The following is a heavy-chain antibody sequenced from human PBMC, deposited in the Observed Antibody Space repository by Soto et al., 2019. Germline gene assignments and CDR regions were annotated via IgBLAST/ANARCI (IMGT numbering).Heavy chain of an antibody. D-gene: IGHD6-6*01. CDR2: ISYDGSNK. Sequence: GGSLRLSCASSGFTFSSYGMHLVRQAPGKGLEWVAVISYDGSNKYYADSVKGRFTISRDNSKNTLYLQMNSLRAEDTAVYYCARDSSSSSYYYYYMDVWGKGTTVTVSS. V-gene: IGHV3-30*03. J-gene: IGHJ6*03. CDR3: ARDSSSSSYYYYYMDV. CDR1: GFTFSSYG.